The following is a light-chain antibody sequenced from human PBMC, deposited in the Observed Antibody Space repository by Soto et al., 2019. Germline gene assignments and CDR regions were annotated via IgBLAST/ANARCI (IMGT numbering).Light chain of an antibody. V-gene: IGLV2-14*03. CDR1: SRDVGHYNY. Sequence: ALTQPASVSGSPGQSITISCTGTSRDVGHYNYVSWYQQHPGNAPKLVIYDVSIRASGVSDRFSGSKSGNTASLTISGLQAEDEADYYCCSYTTTTSRVFGTGTKLTVL. CDR2: DVS. J-gene: IGLJ1*01. CDR3: CSYTTTTSRV.